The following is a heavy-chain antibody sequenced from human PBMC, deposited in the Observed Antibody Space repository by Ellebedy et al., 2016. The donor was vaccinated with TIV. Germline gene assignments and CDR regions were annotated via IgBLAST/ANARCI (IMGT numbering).Heavy chain of an antibody. V-gene: IGHV3-15*04. CDR2: IESEPDGGTT. CDR1: GFTFTNAW. CDR3: STHGFNGGAYLALGAFDV. Sequence: GGSLRLSCAASGFTFTNAWMSWVRQAPGKGLEWVGRIESEPDGGTTDYAAPVKGRFTISRDDSKSTLYLQMNSLRTEDTAVYYCSTHGFNGGAYLALGAFDVWGQGTMVTVSS. J-gene: IGHJ3*01. D-gene: IGHD7-27*01.